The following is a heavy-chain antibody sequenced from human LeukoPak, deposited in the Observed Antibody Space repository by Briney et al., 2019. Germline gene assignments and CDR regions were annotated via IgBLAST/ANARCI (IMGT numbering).Heavy chain of an antibody. Sequence: HPGGSLRLSCVASGFMFSNYALHWVRQAPGKGLEWVAAISYDGNLIHYADSVQGRFTLSRDNSKNTLYLQMNSLTAKDTAVYYCAKDRSIGTYYTFDSWGQGTLVTVSS. J-gene: IGHJ4*02. CDR1: GFMFSNYA. D-gene: IGHD1-26*01. V-gene: IGHV3-30*18. CDR3: AKDRSIGTYYTFDS. CDR2: ISYDGNLI.